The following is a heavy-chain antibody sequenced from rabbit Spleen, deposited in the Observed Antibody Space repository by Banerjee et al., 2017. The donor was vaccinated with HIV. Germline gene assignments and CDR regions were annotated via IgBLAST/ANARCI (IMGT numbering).Heavy chain of an antibody. CDR3: ARDAAGREDFNL. J-gene: IGHJ4*01. D-gene: IGHD4-2*01. CDR2: IYAGSSDST. Sequence: QSLEESGGGLVQPGGTLTLTCTASGFSFSSSKYMCWVRQAPGKGLEWIACIYAGSSDSTYYASWAKGRFTISKTSSTTVTLRMTSLTAADTATYFCARDAAGREDFNLWGPGTRSPS. V-gene: IGHV1S40*01. CDR1: GFSFSSSKY.